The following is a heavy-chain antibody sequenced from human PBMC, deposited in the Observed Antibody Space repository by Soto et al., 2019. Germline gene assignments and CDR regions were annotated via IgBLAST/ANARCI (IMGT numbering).Heavy chain of an antibody. CDR2: INPNSGGT. CDR3: ARGRNEFLESLYGMDV. CDR1: GYTFTGYY. V-gene: IGHV1-2*04. Sequence: ASVKVSCKASGYTFTGYYMHWVRQAPGQGLEWMGWINPNSGGTNYAQKFQGWVTMTRDTSISTAYMELSRLRSDDTAVYYCARGRNEFLESLYGMDVWGQGTTVTVSS. J-gene: IGHJ6*02. D-gene: IGHD3-3*01.